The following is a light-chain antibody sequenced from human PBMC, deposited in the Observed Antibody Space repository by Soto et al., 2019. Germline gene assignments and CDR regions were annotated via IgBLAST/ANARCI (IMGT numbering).Light chain of an antibody. V-gene: IGKV1-39*01. Sequence: DIQMTQSPSSLSASVGGRVTITCRASQTISYSLNWYQQKPGRAPQLLIYAASSLQSGVPSRFSGSGSGTDFTLTISSLQPEDSATYYCQQSYSTLWTFGRGTKVEIK. CDR2: AAS. J-gene: IGKJ1*01. CDR3: QQSYSTLWT. CDR1: QTISYS.